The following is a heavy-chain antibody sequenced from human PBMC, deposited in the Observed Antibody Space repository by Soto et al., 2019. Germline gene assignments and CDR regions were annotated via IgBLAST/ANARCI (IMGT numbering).Heavy chain of an antibody. Sequence: EVQLVETGGGLIQPGGSLRLSCAASGFTVSSNYMSWVRQAPGKGLEWVSVIYSGGSTYYADSVKGRFTISRDNSKNTLYLQMNSLRAADTAVYYCARDTPLSTIFGVASYGMDVWGQGTTVTVSS. CDR1: GFTVSSNY. J-gene: IGHJ6*02. D-gene: IGHD3-3*01. CDR3: ARDTPLSTIFGVASYGMDV. V-gene: IGHV3-53*02. CDR2: IYSGGST.